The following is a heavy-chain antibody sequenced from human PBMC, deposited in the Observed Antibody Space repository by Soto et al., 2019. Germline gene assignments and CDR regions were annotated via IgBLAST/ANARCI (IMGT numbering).Heavy chain of an antibody. V-gene: IGHV3-74*01. CDR3: ARGPRVSSTGTGAH. Sequence: GRSLRLSCAVSGCTFSDYWMHWVRQVQGKGLTWVSRISDDGSTATYADSVKGRFVISGDNAKNSLYLEMNTLRVDDSGLYYCARGPRVSSTGTGAHWGRGTLVTVSS. D-gene: IGHD1-1*01. CDR2: ISDDGSTA. CDR1: GCTFSDYW. J-gene: IGHJ4*02.